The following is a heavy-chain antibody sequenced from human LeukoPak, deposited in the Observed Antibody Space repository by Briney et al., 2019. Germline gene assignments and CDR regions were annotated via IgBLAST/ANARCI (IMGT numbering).Heavy chain of an antibody. CDR3: ARAVGATRAA. D-gene: IGHD1-26*01. CDR2: ISGSGGST. Sequence: GGSLRLSCAASGFTFSSYAMSWVRQAPGKGLGWVSAISGSGGSTYYADSVKGRVTISRDNSKNTLYLQMNSRRAEDTAVYYCARAVGATRAAWGQGTMVTVSS. J-gene: IGHJ3*01. V-gene: IGHV3-23*01. CDR1: GFTFSSYA.